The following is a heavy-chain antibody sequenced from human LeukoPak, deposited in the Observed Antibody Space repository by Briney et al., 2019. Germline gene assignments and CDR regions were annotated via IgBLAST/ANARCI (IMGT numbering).Heavy chain of an antibody. J-gene: IGHJ3*02. V-gene: IGHV4-39*01. CDR3: ARINWEHAFDI. D-gene: IGHD7-27*01. CDR2: IYYRGST. Sequence: SETLSLTCSVSGGSISSGSYYWGWIRQPPGKGLEWIGRIYYRGSTYYNPSLESRVTISVDTSKTQFSLKLSSVTAADTAVYYCARINWEHAFDIWGQGTMVTVSS. CDR1: GGSISSGSYY.